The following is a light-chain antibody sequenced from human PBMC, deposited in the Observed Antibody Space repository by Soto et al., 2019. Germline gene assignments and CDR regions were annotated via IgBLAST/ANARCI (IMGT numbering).Light chain of an antibody. V-gene: IGLV2-14*02. CDR3: ASYTSSSTSVI. CDR1: NSDLGSYNL. Sequence: QSALTQPASVSGSPGQSITISCTGTNSDLGSYNLVSWYQQHPGKAPKLMIYEVSNRPSGISSRFSGSKSGNTASLTISGLQAEDEADYYCASYTSSSTSVIFGRGTKVTVL. CDR2: EVS. J-gene: IGLJ2*01.